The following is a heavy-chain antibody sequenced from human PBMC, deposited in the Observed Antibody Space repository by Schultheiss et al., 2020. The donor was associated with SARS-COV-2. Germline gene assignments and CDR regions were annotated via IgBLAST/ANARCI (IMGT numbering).Heavy chain of an antibody. Sequence: SEILSLTCTVSGGSIRSSSYYWGWIRQPPGKGLEWIGSIYYSGSAYYNPSLRSRVTISIDTSKNQLSLKLNSVTAADTAVYYCARDLLLWFGGLDYWGQGTLVTVSS. J-gene: IGHJ4*02. CDR3: ARDLLLWFGGLDY. CDR2: IYYSGSA. V-gene: IGHV4-39*07. D-gene: IGHD3-10*01. CDR1: GGSIRSSSYY.